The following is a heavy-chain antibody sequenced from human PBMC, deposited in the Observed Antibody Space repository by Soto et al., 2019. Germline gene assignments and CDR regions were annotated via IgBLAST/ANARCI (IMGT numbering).Heavy chain of an antibody. D-gene: IGHD2-2*01. CDR3: ARATRGLGYCSSTSCVDYYYYYMDV. J-gene: IGHJ6*03. Sequence: GGSLRLSCAASGFTFSSYSMNWVRQAPGKGLEWVSSISSSSSYIYYADSVKGRFTISRDNAKNSLYLQMNSLRAEDTAVYYCARATRGLGYCSSTSCVDYYYYYMDVWGKGTTVTVS. CDR2: ISSSSSYI. CDR1: GFTFSSYS. V-gene: IGHV3-21*01.